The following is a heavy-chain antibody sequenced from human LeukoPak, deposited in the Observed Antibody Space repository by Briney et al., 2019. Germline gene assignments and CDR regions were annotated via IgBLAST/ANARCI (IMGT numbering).Heavy chain of an antibody. D-gene: IGHD3-10*02. V-gene: IGHV4-4*07. CDR1: GGSVSSYY. J-gene: IGHJ3*02. CDR3: AREYVFPENAFDI. Sequence: SETLSLTCTVSGGSVSSYYWSWIRQPAGKGLEWIGRIYTSGSTNYNPSLKSRVTMSVDTSKNQFSLKMSTVTAADTAVYYCAREYVFPENAFDIWGQGTMVIVST. CDR2: IYTSGST.